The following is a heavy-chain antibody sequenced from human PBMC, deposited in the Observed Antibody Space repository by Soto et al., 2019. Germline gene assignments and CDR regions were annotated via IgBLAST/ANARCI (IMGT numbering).Heavy chain of an antibody. J-gene: IGHJ2*01. Sequence: QVQLVESGGGVVQPGMSLRLSCAASGFTFSSYGMHWVRQAPGKGLEWVAVISYDGSNKYYADSVKGRFTISRDNSKNTLYLQMNSLRAEDAAVYYCAKDYLTRRLLEWLSPRYFDLWGRGTLVTVSS. CDR2: ISYDGSNK. CDR1: GFTFSSYG. D-gene: IGHD3-3*01. CDR3: AKDYLTRRLLEWLSPRYFDL. V-gene: IGHV3-30*18.